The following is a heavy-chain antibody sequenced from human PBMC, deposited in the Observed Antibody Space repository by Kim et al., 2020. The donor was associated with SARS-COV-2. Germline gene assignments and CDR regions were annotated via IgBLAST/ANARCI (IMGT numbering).Heavy chain of an antibody. D-gene: IGHD6-19*01. Sequence: GANKYYADSGKGRFTISRDNSKNTLYLQMNSLRPEDTAVYYCARAKGCDYWGQGTLATVSS. CDR3: ARAKGCDY. CDR2: GANK. J-gene: IGHJ4*02. V-gene: IGHV3-30-3*01.